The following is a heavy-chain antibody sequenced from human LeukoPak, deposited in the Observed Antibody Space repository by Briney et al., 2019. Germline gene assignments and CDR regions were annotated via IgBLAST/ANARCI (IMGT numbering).Heavy chain of an antibody. CDR3: ARDQGNWNIDY. Sequence: PGGSLRLSCAASGFTFSTYSMNWVRQAPGKGLEWVSYISSSGTIYYADSVKGRFTISRDNAKNSLYLQMNSLRAEDTAMYYCARDQGNWNIDYWGQGTLATVSS. J-gene: IGHJ4*02. CDR2: ISSSGTI. CDR1: GFTFSTYS. V-gene: IGHV3-48*04. D-gene: IGHD1/OR15-1a*01.